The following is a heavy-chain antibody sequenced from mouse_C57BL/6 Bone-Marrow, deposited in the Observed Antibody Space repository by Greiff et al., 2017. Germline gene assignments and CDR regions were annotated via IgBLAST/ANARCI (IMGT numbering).Heavy chain of an antibody. Sequence: EVQGVESGGGLVQPGGSLKLSCAASGFTFSDYGMAWVRQAPRKGPEWVAFISNLAYSIYYADTVTGRFTISRENAKNTLYLEMSSLRSEDTAMYYCARHGYGDFMDYWGQGTSVTVSS. CDR2: ISNLAYSI. V-gene: IGHV5-15*01. J-gene: IGHJ4*01. D-gene: IGHD1-1*01. CDR1: GFTFSDYG. CDR3: ARHGYGDFMDY.